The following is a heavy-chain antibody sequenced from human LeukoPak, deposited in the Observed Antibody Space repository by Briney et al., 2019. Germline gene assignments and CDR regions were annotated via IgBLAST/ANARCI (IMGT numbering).Heavy chain of an antibody. CDR3: ARKTPWTPMDV. CDR1: GGSISNSAYY. J-gene: IGHJ6*02. D-gene: IGHD3/OR15-3a*01. V-gene: IGHV4-39*01. Sequence: SETLSLTCTVSGGSISNSAYYWVGIRQPPGKGLEWIGTITNTGCTYSHPSLKSRASISIDTSTTQISLNLLSVNAADKCVFVCARKTPWTPMDVWGQGTTVTVFS. CDR2: ITNTGCT.